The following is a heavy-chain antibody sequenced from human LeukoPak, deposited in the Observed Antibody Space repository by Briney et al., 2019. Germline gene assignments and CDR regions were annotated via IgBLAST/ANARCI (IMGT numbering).Heavy chain of an antibody. V-gene: IGHV1-8*01. CDR2: MNPNSGNT. CDR3: ARAGGSYPTGFDY. CDR1: GYTFTSYD. D-gene: IGHD1-26*01. Sequence: ASVKVSCKASGYTFTSYDINRVRQATGQGLEWMGWMNPNSGNTGYAQKFQGRVTMTRNTSISTAYMELSRLRSDDTAVYYCARAGGSYPTGFDYWGQGTLVTVSS. J-gene: IGHJ4*02.